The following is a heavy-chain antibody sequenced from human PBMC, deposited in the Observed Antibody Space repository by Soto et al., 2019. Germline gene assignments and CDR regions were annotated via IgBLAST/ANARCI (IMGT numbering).Heavy chain of an antibody. CDR3: VTDRDSTTWPSRDV. CDR2: ISPNSGNI. Sequence: QVHLVQSGAEVKKPGASVNVSCKTSGYTFTRNGISWVRQAPGQGLEWMGWISPNSGNIKYAQKLQGRVIMTTDTSTSTAYMELRSLRSDDTAAYYCVTDRDSTTWPSRDVWGPGTTVTVSS. CDR1: GYTFTRNG. J-gene: IGHJ6*02. V-gene: IGHV1-18*01. D-gene: IGHD2-2*01.